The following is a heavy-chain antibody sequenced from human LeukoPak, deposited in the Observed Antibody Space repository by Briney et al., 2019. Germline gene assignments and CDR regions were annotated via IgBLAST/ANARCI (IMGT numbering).Heavy chain of an antibody. V-gene: IGHV1-69*05. CDR3: AGDRKVNGGYSYGFGY. CDR1: GGTFSSYA. CDR2: IIPIFGTA. D-gene: IGHD5-18*01. Sequence: GASVKVSCKASGGTFSSYAISWVRQAPGQGLEWMGGIIPIFGTANYAQKFQGRVTITTDESTSTAYMELSSLRSEDTAVYYCAGDRKVNGGYSYGFGYWGQGTLVTVSS. J-gene: IGHJ4*02.